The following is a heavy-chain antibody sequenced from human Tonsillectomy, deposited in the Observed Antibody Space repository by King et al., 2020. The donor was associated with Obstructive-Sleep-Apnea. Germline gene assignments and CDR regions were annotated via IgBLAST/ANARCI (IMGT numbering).Heavy chain of an antibody. V-gene: IGHV1-18*04. J-gene: IGHJ4*02. CDR2: ISAYNGNT. CDR1: GYIFTSYG. CDR3: ARDPGYSYGQSLFDY. Sequence: QLVQSGAEVKKPGSSVKVSCKASGYIFTSYGISWVRKDPGQGLEWMGGISAYNGNTNYVQKLQGRVTMTTDTSTSTAYMELRSLRSDDTAVYYCARDPGYSYGQSLFDYWGQGTLVTVSS. D-gene: IGHD5-18*01.